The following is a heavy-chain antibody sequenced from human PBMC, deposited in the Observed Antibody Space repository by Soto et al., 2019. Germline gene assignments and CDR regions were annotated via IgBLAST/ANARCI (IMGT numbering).Heavy chain of an antibody. J-gene: IGHJ4*02. CDR1: GDSVSSNSAA. CDR2: TYYRSKWYN. CDR3: ARGEQYSGRIFDY. V-gene: IGHV6-1*01. Sequence: QVQLQQSGPRLVKPSQTLSVTCGISGDSVSSNSAAWNWLRQSPSRGLEWLGRTYYRSKWYNDYAVSVESRITINPATSKNHFSLQLNFVTPEDTAVYFCARGEQYSGRIFDYWGQGTLVTVSS. D-gene: IGHD1-26*01.